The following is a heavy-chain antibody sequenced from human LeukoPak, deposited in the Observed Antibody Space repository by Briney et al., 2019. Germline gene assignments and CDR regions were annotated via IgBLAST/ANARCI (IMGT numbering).Heavy chain of an antibody. CDR1: GYTFTSYG. CDR3: ARFAVHRRLAVNGQFGLDY. Sequence: ASVKVSCKASGYTFTSYGINWVRQAPGQGPEWMGWISAYNGNTKYAQNLQGRVTMTTDTSTSTAYMELRSLRSDDTAVYYCARFAVHRRLAVNGQFGLDYWGQGSLVIVSS. CDR2: ISAYNGNT. V-gene: IGHV1-18*01. J-gene: IGHJ4*02. D-gene: IGHD6-19*01.